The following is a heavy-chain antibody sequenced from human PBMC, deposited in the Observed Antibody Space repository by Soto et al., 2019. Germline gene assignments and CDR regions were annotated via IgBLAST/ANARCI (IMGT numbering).Heavy chain of an antibody. CDR3: ARGDYGEYVFVY. J-gene: IGHJ4*02. V-gene: IGHV3-33*01. CDR1: GFTFSSYG. CDR2: IWYDGSNK. D-gene: IGHD4-17*01. Sequence: QVQLVESGGGVVQPGRSLRLSCAASGFTFSSYGMHWVRQAPGKGLEWVAVIWYDGSNKYYADSVKGRFTISRDNSKNTLYLQMNSRRAEDTAVYYCARGDYGEYVFVYWVQGTLGTVSS.